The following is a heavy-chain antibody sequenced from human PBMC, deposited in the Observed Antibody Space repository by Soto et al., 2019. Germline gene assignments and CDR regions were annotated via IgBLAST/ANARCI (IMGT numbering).Heavy chain of an antibody. Sequence: PGGSLRLSCAASGFTFSIYWMSWVRQAPGKGLEWVANIKQDGSEKYYVDSVKGRFTISRDNAKNSLYLQMNSLRAEDTAVYYCARSIIAAAGPTDAFDIWGQGTMVTVSS. J-gene: IGHJ3*02. CDR1: GFTFSIYW. V-gene: IGHV3-7*01. CDR2: IKQDGSEK. D-gene: IGHD6-13*01. CDR3: ARSIIAAAGPTDAFDI.